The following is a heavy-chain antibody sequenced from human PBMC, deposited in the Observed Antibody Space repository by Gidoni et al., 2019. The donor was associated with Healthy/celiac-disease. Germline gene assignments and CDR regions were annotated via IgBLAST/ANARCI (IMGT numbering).Heavy chain of an antibody. Sequence: QVQLQQWGAGLLKPSETLSLTCAVYGGSFSGYYWSWIRQPPGKGLEWIGEINHSGSTNSNPSLKSRVTISVDTSKNQFSLKLSSVTAADTAVYYCARGGRYQHWGQGTLVTVSS. J-gene: IGHJ1*01. D-gene: IGHD3-9*01. V-gene: IGHV4-34*01. CDR3: ARGGRYQH. CDR1: GGSFSGYY. CDR2: INHSGST.